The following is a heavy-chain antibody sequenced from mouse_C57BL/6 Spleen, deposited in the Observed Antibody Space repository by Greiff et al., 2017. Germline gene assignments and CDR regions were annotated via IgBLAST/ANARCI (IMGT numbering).Heavy chain of an antibody. Sequence: VKLQQSGAELVRPGTSVKMSCKASGYTFTNYWIGWAKQRPGHGLEWIGDIYPGGGYTNYNEKFKGKATLTADKSSSTAYMQFSSLTSEDSAIYYCARGGGNYGYFDYWGQGTTLTVSS. V-gene: IGHV1-63*01. D-gene: IGHD2-1*01. CDR1: GYTFTNYW. CDR2: IYPGGGYT. J-gene: IGHJ2*01. CDR3: ARGGGNYGYFDY.